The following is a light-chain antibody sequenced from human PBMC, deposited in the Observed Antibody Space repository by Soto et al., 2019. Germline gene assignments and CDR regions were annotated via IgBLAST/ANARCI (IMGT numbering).Light chain of an antibody. J-gene: IGKJ4*01. CDR3: QQYKDWPPLT. Sequence: EIVMTQSPVTLSVSPGERVTLSCRASQSVNINLAWYQQRPGQAPRVLIYGASNRASGIPDRFSGSGSGTDFTLTISSLEPDDFALYYCQQYKDWPPLTFCGGTRVEIK. V-gene: IGKV3D-15*01. CDR2: GAS. CDR1: QSVNIN.